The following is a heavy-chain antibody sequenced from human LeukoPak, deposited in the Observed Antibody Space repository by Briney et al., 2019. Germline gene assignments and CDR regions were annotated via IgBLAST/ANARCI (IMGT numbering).Heavy chain of an antibody. CDR3: KKKPAYDILHGRADAFDI. CDR1: GGTFSSYA. CDR2: IIPIFGTA. D-gene: IGHD3-9*01. Sequence: GASVKVSCKASGGTFSSYAISWVRQAPGQGLEWMGWIIPIFGTANYAQKFQVRVTITAYESTSTAYMELSSLRSEDTAVYFCKKKPAYDILHGRADAFDIWGQGTMVTVSS. J-gene: IGHJ3*02. V-gene: IGHV1-69*13.